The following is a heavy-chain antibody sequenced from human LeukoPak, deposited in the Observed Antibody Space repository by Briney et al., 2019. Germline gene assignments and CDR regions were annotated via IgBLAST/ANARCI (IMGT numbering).Heavy chain of an antibody. Sequence: SVKVSCKASGGTFSSYAINWVRQAPGQGLEWMGRIIPILGIANYAQKFQGRVTITADKSTSTAYMELSSLRSEDTAVYYCARAQLADNWFDPWGQGTLVTVSS. V-gene: IGHV1-69*04. CDR3: ARAQLADNWFDP. CDR1: GGTFSSYA. CDR2: IIPILGIA. J-gene: IGHJ5*02. D-gene: IGHD6-13*01.